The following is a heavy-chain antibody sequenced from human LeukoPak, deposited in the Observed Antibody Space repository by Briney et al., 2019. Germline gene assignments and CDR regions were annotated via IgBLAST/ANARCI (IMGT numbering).Heavy chain of an antibody. CDR3: ARGRKHKFRVPINWFDP. CDR1: GDSVSSNSAA. V-gene: IGHV6-1*01. D-gene: IGHD3-3*01. Sequence: SQTLSLTCAISGDSVSSNSAAWNWIRQSPSRGLEWLGRTYYRSKWYNDYAVSVKSRITINPDTSKNQFSLKLSSVTAAGTAVYYCARGRKHKFRVPINWFDPWGQGTLVTVSS. J-gene: IGHJ5*02. CDR2: TYYRSKWYN.